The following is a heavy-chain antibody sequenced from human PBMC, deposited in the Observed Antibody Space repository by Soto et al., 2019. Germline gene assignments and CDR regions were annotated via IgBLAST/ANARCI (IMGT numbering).Heavy chain of an antibody. CDR3: AKELYDFWSGNYFDY. D-gene: IGHD3-3*01. Sequence: GGSLRLSCAASGFTFSSYAMSWVRQAPGKGLELVSAISGSGGSTYYADSVKGRFTISRDNSKNTLYLQMNSLRAEDTAVYYCAKELYDFWSGNYFDYWGQGTLVTVSS. CDR1: GFTFSSYA. J-gene: IGHJ4*02. CDR2: ISGSGGST. V-gene: IGHV3-23*01.